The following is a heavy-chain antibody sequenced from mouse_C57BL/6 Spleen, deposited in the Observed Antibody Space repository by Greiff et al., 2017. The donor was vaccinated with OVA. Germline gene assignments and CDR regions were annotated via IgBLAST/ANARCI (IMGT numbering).Heavy chain of an antibody. D-gene: IGHD1-1*01. J-gene: IGHJ2*01. CDR3: ARGTTVVAGDY. V-gene: IGHV1-59*01. Sequence: QVQLQQSGAELVRPGTSVKLSCKASGYTFTSYWMHWVKQRPGQGLEWIGVIDPSDSYTNYNQKFKGKATLTVDTSSSTAYMQLSSLTSEDSAVYYCARGTTVVAGDYWGQGTTLTVSS. CDR1: GYTFTSYW. CDR2: IDPSDSYT.